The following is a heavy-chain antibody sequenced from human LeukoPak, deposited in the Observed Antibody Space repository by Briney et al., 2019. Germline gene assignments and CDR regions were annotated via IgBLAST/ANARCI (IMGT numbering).Heavy chain of an antibody. Sequence: GGSLRLSCAASGFTFSSYEMNWVRQAPGKGLEWVGNIDQGGSHGNYVDSVKGRFTISRDNAKNSLYLQMDSLRAEDTAIYYCASTFPYCSAGSCALGGQGTLVTVSS. CDR2: IDQGGSHG. CDR1: GFTFSSYE. CDR3: ASTFPYCSAGSCAL. J-gene: IGHJ4*02. V-gene: IGHV3-7*01. D-gene: IGHD2-15*01.